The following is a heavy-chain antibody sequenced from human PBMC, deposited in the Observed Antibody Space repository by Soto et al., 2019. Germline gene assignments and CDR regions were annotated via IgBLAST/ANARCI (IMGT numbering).Heavy chain of an antibody. CDR2: INQGGST. Sequence: QVQLQQWGAGLLKPSETLSLTCAVYGGSFSNYYWSWIRQPPGKGLEWIGEINQGGSTTYNPSLKSRVTLSLDTSKNQYFLKLNSVTAADPAVYYCAPVRNFDKLFSLWGQGTPVTVSS. CDR1: GGSFSNYY. J-gene: IGHJ4*02. V-gene: IGHV4-34*01. D-gene: IGHD3-9*01. CDR3: APVRNFDKLFSL.